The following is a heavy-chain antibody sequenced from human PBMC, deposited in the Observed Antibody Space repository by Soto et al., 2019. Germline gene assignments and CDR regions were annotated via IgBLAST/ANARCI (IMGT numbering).Heavy chain of an antibody. Sequence: SETLSLTCTVSGGSISSSSYYWGWIRQPPGKGLEWIGSIYYSGSTYYNPSLKSRVTISVDTSKNQFSLKLSSVTAADTAVYYCAREVDIVVVPAAAYYFDYWGQGTLVTVSS. D-gene: IGHD2-2*01. CDR3: AREVDIVVVPAAAYYFDY. CDR1: GGSISSSSYY. J-gene: IGHJ4*02. CDR2: IYYSGST. V-gene: IGHV4-39*02.